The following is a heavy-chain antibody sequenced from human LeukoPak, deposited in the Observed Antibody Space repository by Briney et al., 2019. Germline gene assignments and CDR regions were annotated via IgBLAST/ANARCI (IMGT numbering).Heavy chain of an antibody. V-gene: IGHV4-39*01. J-gene: IGHJ5*02. D-gene: IGHD3-16*02. Sequence: SETLSLTCTVSGGSISSSSYYWGWIRQPPGTGLEWIGSIYYSGSTYYNPSLKSRVTISVDTSKNQFSLKLSSVTAADTAVYYCARHRAYDYVWGSYRSNWFDPWGRGTLVTVSS. CDR3: ARHRAYDYVWGSYRSNWFDP. CDR2: IYYSGST. CDR1: GGSISSSSYY.